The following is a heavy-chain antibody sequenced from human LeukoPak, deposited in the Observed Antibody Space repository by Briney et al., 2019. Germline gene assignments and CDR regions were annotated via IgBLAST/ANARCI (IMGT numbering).Heavy chain of an antibody. J-gene: IGHJ4*02. CDR1: GGSIGSHY. CDR2: VYDIGST. CDR3: ARGGVLKSVDY. Sequence: SETLSLTCTVSGGSIGSHYWTWIRQTPGKGLEWIGYVYDIGSTKYNPSLKSRVTISVDTAKNQFSLRLSSVTAADTAVYYCARGGVLKSVDYWGQGTLVAVSS. D-gene: IGHD3-16*01. V-gene: IGHV4-59*11.